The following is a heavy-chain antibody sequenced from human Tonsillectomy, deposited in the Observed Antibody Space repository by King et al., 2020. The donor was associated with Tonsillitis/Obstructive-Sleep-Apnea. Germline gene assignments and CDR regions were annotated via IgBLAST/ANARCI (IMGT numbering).Heavy chain of an antibody. CDR3: AIGVTAADYYYSYYIDV. Sequence: VQLQQWGAGLLKPSETLSLTCAVYGGSFSGYYWSWIRQPPGMGLEWIGEFNHSGSTNYNPSLKSRVTISVATSKKQFSLKLSYVTAAETAVYYCAIGVTAADYYYSYYIDVWGKGTTVTVSS. D-gene: IGHD2-2*01. CDR1: GGSFSGYY. J-gene: IGHJ6*03. V-gene: IGHV4-34*01. CDR2: FNHSGST.